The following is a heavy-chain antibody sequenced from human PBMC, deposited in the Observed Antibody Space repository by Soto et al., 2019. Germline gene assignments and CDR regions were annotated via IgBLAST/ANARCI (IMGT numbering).Heavy chain of an antibody. CDR1: GFTFSSYA. D-gene: IGHD3-3*01. V-gene: IGHV3-23*01. CDR3: AKGSYDFWSAIPWFDP. J-gene: IGHJ5*02. Sequence: PGGSLRLSCAASGFTFSSYAMSWVRQAPGKGLEWVSAISGSGGSTYYADSVKGRFTISRDNSKNTLYLQMNSLRAEDTAVYYCAKGSYDFWSAIPWFDPCGQGTLVTVSS. CDR2: ISGSGGST.